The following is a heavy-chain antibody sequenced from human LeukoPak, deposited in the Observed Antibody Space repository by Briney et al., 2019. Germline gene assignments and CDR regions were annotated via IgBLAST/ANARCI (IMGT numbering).Heavy chain of an antibody. CDR3: ARVLGVGYSYGYFDY. CDR1: GGSISSSSYY. Sequence: SETLSLTCTVSGGSISSSSYYWGWIRQPPGKGLEWIASIYYSGSTYYNPSLKSRVTISVDTSKNQFSLKLSSVTAADTAVYYCARVLGVGYSYGYFDYWGQGTLVTVSS. V-gene: IGHV4-39*07. D-gene: IGHD5-18*01. J-gene: IGHJ4*02. CDR2: IYYSGST.